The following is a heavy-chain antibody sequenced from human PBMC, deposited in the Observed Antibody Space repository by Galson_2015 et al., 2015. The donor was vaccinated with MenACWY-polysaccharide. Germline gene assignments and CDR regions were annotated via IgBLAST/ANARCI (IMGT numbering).Heavy chain of an antibody. V-gene: IGHV3-30*03. CDR3: AHGELRPY. CDR2: ISYDGSNK. Sequence: SLRLSCAASGFTFSSYGMHWVRQAPGKGLEWVAVISYDGSNKYYADSVKGRFTISRDNSKNTLYLQMNSLRAEDTAVYYCAHGELRPYWGHGSVVTVS. CDR1: GFTFSSYG. D-gene: IGHD1-26*01. J-gene: IGHJ4*01.